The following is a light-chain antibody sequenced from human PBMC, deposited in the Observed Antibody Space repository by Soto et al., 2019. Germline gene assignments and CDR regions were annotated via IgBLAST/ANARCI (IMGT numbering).Light chain of an antibody. V-gene: IGKV1-5*01. CDR3: QQYDSFPWS. J-gene: IGKJ1*01. CDR1: QSISGW. Sequence: DIQMTQSPSTLSASVGDRVTITCRASQSISGWLAWYQQKPGQAPKILIYDASNLERGLPSRFSGSGSGTEFTLTISSLQPDDFATYYCQQYDSFPWSFGQGTKVDIK. CDR2: DAS.